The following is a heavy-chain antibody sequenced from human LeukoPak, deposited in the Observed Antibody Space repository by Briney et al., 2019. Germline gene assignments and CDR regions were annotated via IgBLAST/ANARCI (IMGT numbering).Heavy chain of an antibody. J-gene: IGHJ5*02. Sequence: GGSLRLSCAASGFSVSSNYMSWVRQAPGKGLEWVSVIYSGGSTYYADSVKGRFTIPRDNSKNTVYLQMNSLSAGDTAVYYCAKGNSAGSSKSWFDPWGQGTLVTVSS. CDR3: AKGNSAGSSKSWFDP. CDR1: GFSVSSNY. V-gene: IGHV3-53*01. CDR2: IYSGGST. D-gene: IGHD3-10*01.